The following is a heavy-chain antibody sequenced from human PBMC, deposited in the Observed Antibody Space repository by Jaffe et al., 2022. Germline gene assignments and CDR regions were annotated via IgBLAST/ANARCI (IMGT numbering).Heavy chain of an antibody. CDR2: IYHSGST. CDR3: ARQDYYGSGSYSYYMDV. J-gene: IGHJ6*03. CDR1: GYSISSGYY. Sequence: QVQLQESGPGLVKPSETLSLTCAVSGYSISSGYYWGWIRQPPGKGLEWIGSIYHSGSTYYNPSLKSRVTISVDTSKNQFSLKLSSVTAADTAVYYCARQDYYGSGSYSYYMDVWGKGTTVTVSS. D-gene: IGHD3-10*01. V-gene: IGHV4-38-2*01.